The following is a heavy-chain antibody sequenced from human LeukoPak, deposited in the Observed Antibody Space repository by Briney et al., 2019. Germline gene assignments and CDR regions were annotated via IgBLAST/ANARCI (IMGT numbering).Heavy chain of an antibody. CDR2: INHSGNT. Sequence: PSETLSLTCALYGGSLSGYYWSWIRQPPGKGRDWIGEINHSGNTNYNPSLKSRVNISVDTSKNQFSLKLSSVTAADTAVYYCARRGTAALGYWGQGTLVTVSS. CDR1: GGSLSGYY. J-gene: IGHJ4*02. D-gene: IGHD2-2*01. V-gene: IGHV4-34*01. CDR3: ARRGTAALGY.